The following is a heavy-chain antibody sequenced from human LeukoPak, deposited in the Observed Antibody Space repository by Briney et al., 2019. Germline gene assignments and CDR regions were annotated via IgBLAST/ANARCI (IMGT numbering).Heavy chain of an antibody. CDR3: ARVSLYNYADY. CDR1: GGSISSYY. V-gene: IGHV4-4*07. D-gene: IGHD3-10*01. CDR2: IYTSGST. Sequence: SETLSLTCTVSGGSISSYYWSWIRQPAEKGLEWIGRIYTSGSTSYNPSLKSRVTISVDKSKNQFSLKLSSVTAADTAVYYCARVSLYNYADYWGQGTLVTVSS. J-gene: IGHJ4*02.